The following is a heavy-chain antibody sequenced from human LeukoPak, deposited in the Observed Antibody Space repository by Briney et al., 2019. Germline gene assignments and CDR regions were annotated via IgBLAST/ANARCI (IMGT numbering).Heavy chain of an antibody. CDR3: ARGDDYKSTLFDY. D-gene: IGHD5-12*01. Sequence: SETLSLTCTVSGASITRSFWNCIRQPPGSELEWIGYISSEGSTNYNTSLKSQATIPINTPKNHFSLKLTSATPTTPPFIYGARGDDYKSTLFDYWGQGTLVTVSS. CDR2: ISSEGST. V-gene: IGHV4-59*01. CDR1: GASITRSF. J-gene: IGHJ4*02.